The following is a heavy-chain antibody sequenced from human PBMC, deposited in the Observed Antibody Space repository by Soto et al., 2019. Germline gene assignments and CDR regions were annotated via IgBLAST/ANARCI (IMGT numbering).Heavy chain of an antibody. CDR1: GFTFSSYA. Sequence: QTGGSLRLSCAASGFTFSSYAMSWVRQAPGKGLEWVSAISGSGGSTYYADSVKGRFTISRDNSKNTLYLQMNSLRAEDTAVYYCAKDHGVHSSGLYYYYGMDVWGQGTTVTVSS. D-gene: IGHD6-19*01. V-gene: IGHV3-23*01. CDR2: ISGSGGST. J-gene: IGHJ6*02. CDR3: AKDHGVHSSGLYYYYGMDV.